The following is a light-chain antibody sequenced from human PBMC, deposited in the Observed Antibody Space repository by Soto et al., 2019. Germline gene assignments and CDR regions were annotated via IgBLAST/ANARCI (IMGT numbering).Light chain of an antibody. V-gene: IGKV3-20*01. Sequence: EIVLTQSPGTLSLSPGERATLSCRASHSVSSSYLAWYQQKPGQAPRLLIYGASSRATGIPDRFSGSGSGTDFTLTISRLEPEDFAVYYCQQYSSSPGLTFGGGTKVEIK. CDR3: QQYSSSPGLT. J-gene: IGKJ4*01. CDR2: GAS. CDR1: HSVSSSY.